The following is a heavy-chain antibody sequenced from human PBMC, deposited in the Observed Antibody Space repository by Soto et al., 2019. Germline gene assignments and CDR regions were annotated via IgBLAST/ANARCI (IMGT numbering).Heavy chain of an antibody. Sequence: PGGSLRLSCASSGFTFSSYSMKWVRQAPGKGLEWVSSISSSSSYIYYADSVKGRFTISRDNAKNSLYLQMNSLRAEDTAVYYCARRLGGGRTTVLRSYYYYGMDVWGQGTTVTVSS. D-gene: IGHD4-4*01. J-gene: IGHJ6*02. V-gene: IGHV3-21*01. CDR2: ISSSSSYI. CDR1: GFTFSSYS. CDR3: ARRLGGGRTTVLRSYYYYGMDV.